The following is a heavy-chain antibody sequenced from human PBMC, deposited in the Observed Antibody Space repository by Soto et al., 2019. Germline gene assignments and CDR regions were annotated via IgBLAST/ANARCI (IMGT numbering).Heavy chain of an antibody. J-gene: IGHJ4*02. CDR3: ARESEDLTSNFDY. CDR2: ISSTTNYI. Sequence: ESGGGLVKPGGSLRLSCGASGVTFTRYCINWVRQAPGKGLEWVSSISSTTNYIYYGDSMKGRFTISRDNAKNSLYLEMNSLRAEDTAVYYCARESEDLTSNFDYWGQGTLVTVSS. CDR1: GVTFTRYC. V-gene: IGHV3-21*06.